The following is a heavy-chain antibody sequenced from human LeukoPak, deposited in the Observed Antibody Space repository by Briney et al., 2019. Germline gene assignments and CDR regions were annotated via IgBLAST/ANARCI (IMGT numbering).Heavy chain of an antibody. Sequence: GGSLRLSGAASGFTFSSYAMHWVRQAPGKGLEWVAVISYDGRNKYYADSVKGRFTISRDNSKNTLYLQMNSLRAEDTAVYYCARDGLGVYGWFDPWGQGAMVTVSS. V-gene: IGHV3-30-3*01. J-gene: IGHJ5*02. D-gene: IGHD3-16*01. CDR1: GFTFSSYA. CDR2: ISYDGRNK. CDR3: ARDGLGVYGWFDP.